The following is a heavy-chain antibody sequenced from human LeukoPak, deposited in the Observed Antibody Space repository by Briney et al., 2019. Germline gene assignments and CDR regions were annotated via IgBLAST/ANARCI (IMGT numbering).Heavy chain of an antibody. Sequence: GGSLRLSCAASGFTFSSHGMHWVRQAPGKGLEWVALMWYDGSNKYYADSVKGRFTISRDNSKNTLYLQMDSLRAEDTACYFCGRAGNVGLYYHYMDVWGKGTTVTVSS. V-gene: IGHV3-33*01. CDR2: MWYDGSNK. D-gene: IGHD1-26*01. CDR3: GRAGNVGLYYHYMDV. CDR1: GFTFSSHG. J-gene: IGHJ6*03.